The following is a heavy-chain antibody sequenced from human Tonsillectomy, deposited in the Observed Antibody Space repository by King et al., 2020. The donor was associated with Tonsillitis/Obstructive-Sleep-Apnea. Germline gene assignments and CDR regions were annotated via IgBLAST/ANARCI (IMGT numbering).Heavy chain of an antibody. J-gene: IGHJ3*02. D-gene: IGHD2-2*01. CDR3: ARDRESTSSWVAFDI. CDR2: LYSGGST. Sequence: VQLVESGGGWVQPGGSLRLSCAASGFTVSSNYMNWVRQAPGKGLEWVSLLYSGGSTYYADSVKGRFTISRDNSKNTLYLQMNSLRAEDTAVHYCARDRESTSSWVAFDIWGQGTMVTVSS. V-gene: IGHV3-53*04. CDR1: GFTVSSNY.